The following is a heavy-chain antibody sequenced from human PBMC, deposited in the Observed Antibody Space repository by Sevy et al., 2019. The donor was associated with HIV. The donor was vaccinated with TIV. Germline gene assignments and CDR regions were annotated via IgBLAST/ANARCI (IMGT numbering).Heavy chain of an antibody. CDR3: ARDGGCSSSTCLLYFDC. J-gene: IGHJ4*02. D-gene: IGHD2-2*01. CDR1: GFTFSNYY. CDR2: ISSRSSYI. V-gene: IGHV3-21*01. Sequence: GGSLRLSCAASGFTFSNYYMNWVRQAPGKGLEWVSSISSRSSYISYADSVKGRFTISRDNAKNALYRQRNSRRADDTAVYFCARDGGCSSSTCLLYFDCWGQGTLVTVSS.